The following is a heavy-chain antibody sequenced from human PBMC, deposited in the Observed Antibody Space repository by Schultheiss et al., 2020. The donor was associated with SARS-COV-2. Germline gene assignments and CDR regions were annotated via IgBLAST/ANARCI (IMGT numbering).Heavy chain of an antibody. D-gene: IGHD2-15*01. J-gene: IGHJ5*02. V-gene: IGHV4-61*02. CDR2: IYTSGST. CDR3: ARQAVVVLGWFDP. CDR1: GGSISSGSYY. Sequence: SQTLSLTCTVSGGSISSGSYYWSWIRQPAGKGLEWIGRIYTSGSTNYNPSLKSRVTMSVDTSKNQFSLKLSSVTAADTAVYYCARQAVVVLGWFDPWGQGTLVTVAS.